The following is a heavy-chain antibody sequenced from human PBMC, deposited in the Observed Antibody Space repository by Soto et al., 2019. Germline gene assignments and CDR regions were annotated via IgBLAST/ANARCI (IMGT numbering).Heavy chain of an antibody. J-gene: IGHJ4*02. CDR3: ASWDCLIPNCLGFDS. D-gene: IGHD2-21*01. Sequence: QVQLVESGGGLVKPGGSLRLSCEVSGFIFSDYYVSWIRQAPGKGLEWVSYISGSGSSKYYTDSVKGRFTISRDNAKNSVHLQMNSLRVQDTALYYCASWDCLIPNCLGFDSWGQGTLVTVSS. CDR1: GFIFSDYY. CDR2: ISGSGSSK. V-gene: IGHV3-11*01.